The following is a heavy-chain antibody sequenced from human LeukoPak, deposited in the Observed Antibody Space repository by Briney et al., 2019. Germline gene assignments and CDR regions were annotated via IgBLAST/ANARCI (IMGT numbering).Heavy chain of an antibody. Sequence: GGSLRLSCAASGFTFSSYEMNWVRQAPGKGLEWVSYISSSGSTIYYADSVKGRFTISRDNAKNSLFLQMNSLRAEDTALYYCASPWDLDYWGQGTLVTVSS. CDR3: ASPWDLDY. D-gene: IGHD1-26*01. CDR2: ISSSGSTI. CDR1: GFTFSSYE. V-gene: IGHV3-48*03. J-gene: IGHJ4*02.